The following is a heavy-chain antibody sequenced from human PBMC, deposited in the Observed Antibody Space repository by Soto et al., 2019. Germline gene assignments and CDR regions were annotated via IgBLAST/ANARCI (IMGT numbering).Heavy chain of an antibody. CDR1: GFTFSSYA. V-gene: IGHV3-23*01. CDR3: AESPAGPSYFDY. J-gene: IGHJ4*02. CDR2: ISGSGGST. D-gene: IGHD2-2*01. Sequence: EVQLLESGGGLVQPGGSLRLSCAASGFTFSSYAMSWVRQAPGKGLEWVSAISGSGGSTYYADSVKGRFTISRDNSKNTLYLQMNSLRAEDTAVYYCAESPAGPSYFDYWGQGTLVTVSS.